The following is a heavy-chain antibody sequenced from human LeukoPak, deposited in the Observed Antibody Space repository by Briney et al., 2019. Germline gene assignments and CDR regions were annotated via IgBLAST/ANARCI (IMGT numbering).Heavy chain of an antibody. V-gene: IGHV3-30-3*01. D-gene: IGHD3-3*01. CDR3: ARDFAYYDFTFDY. J-gene: IGHJ4*02. CDR1: GFTFSSYA. Sequence: PGGSLRLSCAASGFTFSSYAMHWVRQAPGKGLEWVAVISYDGSNKYYADSVEGRFTISRDNSKNTLYLQMNSLRAEDTAVYYCARDFAYYDFTFDYWGQGTLVTVSS. CDR2: ISYDGSNK.